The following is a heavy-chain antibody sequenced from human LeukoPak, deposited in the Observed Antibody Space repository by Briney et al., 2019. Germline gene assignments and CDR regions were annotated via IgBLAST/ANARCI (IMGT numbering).Heavy chain of an antibody. CDR1: GFTFSSYA. Sequence: PGRSLRLSCAASGFTFSSYAMSWVRQAPGKGLEWVSGISGSGGSTNYADSVKGRFTISRDNSKNTLYLQMNSLRAEDTAVYYCAKDNRYDILTSFDYWGQGTLVIVSS. J-gene: IGHJ4*02. V-gene: IGHV3-23*01. D-gene: IGHD3-9*01. CDR2: ISGSGGST. CDR3: AKDNRYDILTSFDY.